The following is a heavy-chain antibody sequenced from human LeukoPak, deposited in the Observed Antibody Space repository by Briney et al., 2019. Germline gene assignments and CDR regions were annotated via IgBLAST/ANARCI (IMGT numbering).Heavy chain of an antibody. CDR1: GGSFSGYY. CDR2: INHSGST. D-gene: IGHD4-17*01. Sequence: PSETLSLTCAVYGGSFSGYYWSWIRQPQGKGLEWIGEINHSGSTNYNPSLKSRVTISVDRSKNQFSLKLSSVTAADTAVYYCARGYGDYGRYWYFDLWGRGTLVTVSS. J-gene: IGHJ2*01. V-gene: IGHV4-34*01. CDR3: ARGYGDYGRYWYFDL.